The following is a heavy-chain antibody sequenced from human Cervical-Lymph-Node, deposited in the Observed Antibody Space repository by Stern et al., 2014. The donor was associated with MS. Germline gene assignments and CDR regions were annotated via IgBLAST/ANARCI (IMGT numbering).Heavy chain of an antibody. D-gene: IGHD3-10*01. CDR3: AKDTGLGYGPGSYGMPH. Sequence: EVQLLESGGGLVQPGRSLRLSCAASGFTFDDYAMHWVRQAPGKGLEWVSSINWNGGDMDYADSVKGRFTISRDNAKSSLYLQMNSLRAEDTALYYCAKDTGLGYGPGSYGMPHWGQGTLVTVSS. J-gene: IGHJ4*02. V-gene: IGHV3-9*01. CDR1: GFTFDDYA. CDR2: INWNGGDM.